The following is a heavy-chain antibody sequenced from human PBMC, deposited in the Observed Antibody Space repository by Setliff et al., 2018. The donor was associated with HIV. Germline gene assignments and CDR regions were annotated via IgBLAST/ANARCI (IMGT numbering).Heavy chain of an antibody. CDR2: INSASGGT. V-gene: IGHV1-2*02. J-gene: IGHJ3*01. CDR1: GYTFTDNY. D-gene: IGHD3-16*01. Sequence: GASVKVSCKASGYTFTDNYIHWVRQAPGQGLEWMAWINSASGGTNYAQNFQGRVTVTRDTSINTVYLEVNGLKSDDTAVYYCARDDGGYNYAEAFDVWGQGTMVTVSS. CDR3: ARDDGGYNYAEAFDV.